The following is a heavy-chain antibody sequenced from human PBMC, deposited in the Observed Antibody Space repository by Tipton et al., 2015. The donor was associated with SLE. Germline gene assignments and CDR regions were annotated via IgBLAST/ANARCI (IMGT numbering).Heavy chain of an antibody. CDR1: GFTFSSYG. Sequence: QLVQSGGGMVQPGGSLRLSCAASGFTFSSYGMHWVRQAPGKGLEWVAFIRYDGSNKYYADSVKGRFTISRDNSKNTLYLQMNSLRAEDTAVYYCATGPDEAFDIWGQGTMVSVSS. J-gene: IGHJ3*02. CDR2: IRYDGSNK. CDR3: ATGPDEAFDI. V-gene: IGHV3-30*02.